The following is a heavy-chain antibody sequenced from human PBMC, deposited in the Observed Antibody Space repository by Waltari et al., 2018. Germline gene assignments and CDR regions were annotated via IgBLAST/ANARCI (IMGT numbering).Heavy chain of an antibody. J-gene: IGHJ3*02. D-gene: IGHD3-3*01. CDR2: IFSNDEK. Sequence: QVTLKESGPVLVKPPETLTLPCTVSGFSLRNDRMGGGWIRQPPGKALEWLAHIFSNDEKPYSTSLKSRLTISKDTSKSQVVLTMTNMDPVDTATYYCARIREYYDFWSGYFTDAFDIWGQGTMVTVSS. CDR3: ARIREYYDFWSGYFTDAFDI. CDR1: GFSLRNDRMG. V-gene: IGHV2-26*01.